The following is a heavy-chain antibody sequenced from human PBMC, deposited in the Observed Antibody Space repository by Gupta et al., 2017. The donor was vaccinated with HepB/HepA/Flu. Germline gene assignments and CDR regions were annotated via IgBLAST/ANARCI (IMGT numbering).Heavy chain of an antibody. CDR3: ARTREIAGAGTGGYFDY. V-gene: IGHV4-34*01. CDR2: INHSGST. J-gene: IGHJ4*02. D-gene: IGHD6-19*01. Sequence: QVQLQQWGAGLLKPSETLSLTCAVYGGSFSGYYWSWIRQPPGKGLEWIGEINHSGSTNYTPSRKSRVTISVDTSKNQFSLKLSSVTAAEKAVYYCARTREIAGAGTGGYFDYWGQGTLVTVSS. CDR1: GGSFSGYY.